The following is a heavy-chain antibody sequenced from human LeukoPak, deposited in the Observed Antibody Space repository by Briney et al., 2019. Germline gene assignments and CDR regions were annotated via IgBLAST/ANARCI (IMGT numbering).Heavy chain of an antibody. V-gene: IGHV3-33*01. D-gene: IGHD5-12*01. CDR3: ARDKAILIVATTFDY. CDR2: IWYCGSNK. J-gene: IGHJ4*02. Sequence: GGSRRLSCGASGFSFSNYGMHWVRKAPGKGLEWVAGIWYCGSNKYYADSVKGRFTICRDNSKNTVYLQMNSLRAEDTAVYYCARDKAILIVATTFDYWGQGTLVTVSS. CDR1: GFSFSNYG.